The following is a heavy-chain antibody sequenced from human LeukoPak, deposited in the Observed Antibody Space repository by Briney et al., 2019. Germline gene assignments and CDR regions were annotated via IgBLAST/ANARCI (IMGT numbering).Heavy chain of an antibody. V-gene: IGHV3-30-3*01. CDR2: ISYDGSIK. CDR3: ARKPDAFDL. J-gene: IGHJ3*01. Sequence: GGSLRLSCVASGFTFTSYAMHWVRQAPGKGLEWVTVISYDGSIKYYADSVKGRLTISRDISKNTLYLQMNSLRAEDTAVYYCARKPDAFDLWGQGTMVTVSS. CDR1: GFTFTSYA.